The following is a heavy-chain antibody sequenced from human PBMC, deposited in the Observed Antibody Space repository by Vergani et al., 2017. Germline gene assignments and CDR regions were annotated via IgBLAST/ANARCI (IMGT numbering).Heavy chain of an antibody. CDR2: ISYDGSNK. CDR3: AKGGFRDRGAFYI. V-gene: IGHV3-30*18. Sequence: QVQLVESGGGVVQPGRSLRLSCAASGFTFSSYGMHWVRQAPGKGLEWVAVISYDGSNKYYADSVKGRFTITRDNSKNTLYLQMNSLRAEDTAVYYCAKGGFRDRGAFYIWGQGTMVTVSS. J-gene: IGHJ3*02. D-gene: IGHD3-10*01. CDR1: GFTFSSYG.